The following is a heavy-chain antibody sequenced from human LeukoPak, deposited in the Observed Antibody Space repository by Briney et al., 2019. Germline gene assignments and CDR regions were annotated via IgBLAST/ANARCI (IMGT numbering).Heavy chain of an antibody. J-gene: IGHJ4*02. D-gene: IGHD1-1*01. CDR1: GFTFSYYG. Sequence: GRSLRLSCAASGFTFSYYGMHWVRQAPGKGLEWVALIWYDGSKKYYADSVKGRFTISKDNSKNTLYLDMNSLRAEDTAMYYCARSSHNNYWYFDYWGQGTLVTVSS. CDR2: IWYDGSKK. V-gene: IGHV3-33*01. CDR3: ARSSHNNYWYFDY.